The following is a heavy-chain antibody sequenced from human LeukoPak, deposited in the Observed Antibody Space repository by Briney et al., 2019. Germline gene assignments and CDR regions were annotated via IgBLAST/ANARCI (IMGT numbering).Heavy chain of an antibody. CDR1: GFTFTDYW. J-gene: IGHJ4*03. D-gene: IGHD6-13*01. V-gene: IGHV3-7*01. CDR3: ARGRGSWYGVYFDY. CDR2: IKRDGSEK. Sequence: GGSLRLSCAASGFTFTDYWMSWVRQAPGKGLEWVANIKRDGSEKYYVDSVKGRFTISRDNAKNSLYLQMNSLRTEDTAVYYCARGRGSWYGVYFDYWGQGTTVTVSS.